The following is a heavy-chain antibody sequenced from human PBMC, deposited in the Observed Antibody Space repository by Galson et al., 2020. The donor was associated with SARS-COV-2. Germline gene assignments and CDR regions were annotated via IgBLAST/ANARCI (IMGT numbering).Heavy chain of an antibody. CDR2: IYTSGST. D-gene: IGHD6-13*01. J-gene: IGHJ4*02. Sequence: SETLSLTCTVSGGSISSGSYYWSWIRQPAGKGLEWIGRIYTSGSTNYNPSLKSRVTISVDTSKNQFSLKLSSVTAVDTAVYYCAREGSSWYYFDYWGQGTLVTVSS. CDR3: AREGSSWYYFDY. V-gene: IGHV4-61*02. CDR1: GGSISSGSYY.